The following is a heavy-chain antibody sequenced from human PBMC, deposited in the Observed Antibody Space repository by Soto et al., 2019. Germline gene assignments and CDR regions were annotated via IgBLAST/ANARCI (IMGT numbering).Heavy chain of an antibody. CDR1: GFTFSSYS. V-gene: IGHV3-21*01. CDR2: ISSSSSYI. CDR3: ARDSFRHSGKDFSSGRSDY. J-gene: IGHJ4*02. Sequence: EVQLVESGGGLVKPGGSLRLSCAASGFTFSSYSMNWVRQAPGKGLEWVSSISSSSSYIYYADSVKGRFTISRDNAKNSLYLQMNSLRAEDTAVYYCARDSFRHSGKDFSSGRSDYWGQGTLVTVSS. D-gene: IGHD3-3*01.